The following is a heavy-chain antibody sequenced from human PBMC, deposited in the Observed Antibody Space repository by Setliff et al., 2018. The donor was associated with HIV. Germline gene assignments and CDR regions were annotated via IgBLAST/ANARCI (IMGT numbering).Heavy chain of an antibody. J-gene: IGHJ6*02. Sequence: PGESLKISCKGSGYSFTTYWIGWVRQVPGKGLEWMGIIHPGDSETRYSPSFQGQVIISADKSISTAYLQWSSLKASDTAMYYRASLQPDAVDVWGQGTTVTVSS. CDR2: IHPGDSET. V-gene: IGHV5-51*01. CDR1: GYSFTTYW. CDR3: ASLQPDAVDV.